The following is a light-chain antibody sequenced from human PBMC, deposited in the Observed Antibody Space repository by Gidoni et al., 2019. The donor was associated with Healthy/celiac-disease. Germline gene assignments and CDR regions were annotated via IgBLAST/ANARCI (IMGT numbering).Light chain of an antibody. CDR3: QQYGSSPLAT. V-gene: IGKV3-20*01. CDR2: GAS. Sequence: IVLTQSPGTLSLYPGERATLSCRASQSVSSSYLAWYQQKPGQAPRLLIDGASSRATGIPDRFSGSGSGTDFTLTISRLEPEDFAVYYCQQYGSSPLATFGPGTKVDIK. CDR1: QSVSSSY. J-gene: IGKJ3*01.